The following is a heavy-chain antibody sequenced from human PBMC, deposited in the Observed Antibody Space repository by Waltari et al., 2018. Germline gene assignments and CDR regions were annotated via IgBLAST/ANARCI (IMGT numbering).Heavy chain of an antibody. CDR3: ARLRGGYDSSGYQHY. Sequence: QVQLQQWGAGLLKPSETLSLTCAVYGGSFSDYYWSWLRQTQGKGLEWIGEINHSGSTNYNPSLKRRVTISVDTSKNQFSLKLSSVTAADTAVYYCARLRGGYDSSGYQHYWGQGTLVTVSS. CDR1: GGSFSDYY. J-gene: IGHJ4*02. V-gene: IGHV4-34*01. CDR2: INHSGST. D-gene: IGHD3-22*01.